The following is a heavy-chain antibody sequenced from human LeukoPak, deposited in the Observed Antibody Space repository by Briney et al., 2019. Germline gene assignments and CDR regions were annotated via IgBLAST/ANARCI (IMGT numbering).Heavy chain of an antibody. Sequence: GGSLRLSCAAAGFTFSSYAMHWVRQAPGKGLEYVSAISSNGGSTYYANSVKGRFTITRDNSKNTLYLQTGSLRAEDMAVYYCARSYSWATRAIDYWGQGTLVTVSS. J-gene: IGHJ4*02. D-gene: IGHD5-12*01. CDR3: ARSYSWATRAIDY. CDR2: ISSNGGST. V-gene: IGHV3-64*01. CDR1: GFTFSSYA.